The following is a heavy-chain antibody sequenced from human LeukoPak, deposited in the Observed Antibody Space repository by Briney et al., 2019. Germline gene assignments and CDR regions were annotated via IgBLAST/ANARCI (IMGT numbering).Heavy chain of an antibody. D-gene: IGHD6-19*01. CDR1: GFTFSSYG. Sequence: TGGSLRLSCAASGFTFSSYGMHWVRQAPGKGLEWVAVISYDGSNKYYADSVKGRFTISRDNSKNTLYLQMNSLRAEDTAVYYCAKENGIAVAGTLDYWGQGTLVTASS. J-gene: IGHJ4*02. V-gene: IGHV3-30*18. CDR2: ISYDGSNK. CDR3: AKENGIAVAGTLDY.